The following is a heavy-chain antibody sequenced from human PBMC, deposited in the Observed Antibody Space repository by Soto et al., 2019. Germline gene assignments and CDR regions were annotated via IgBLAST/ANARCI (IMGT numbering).Heavy chain of an antibody. J-gene: IGHJ4*02. V-gene: IGHV1-18*01. Sequence: QVQLVQSGAEVKKPGASVKVSCKASGYTFSNYGISWVLQAPGQGLEWLGWISTYSGNTNYAQILQGRVTMTTDTSASTAHMELRSLRSDDTAVYYCAREHTASYFDYWGQGTLVTVSS. CDR3: AREHTASYFDY. D-gene: IGHD2-21*02. CDR2: ISTYSGNT. CDR1: GYTFSNYG.